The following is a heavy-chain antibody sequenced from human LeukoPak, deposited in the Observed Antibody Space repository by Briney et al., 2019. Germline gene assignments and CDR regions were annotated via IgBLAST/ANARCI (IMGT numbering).Heavy chain of an antibody. CDR2: ISGSGGST. CDR1: GFTFSSYA. D-gene: IGHD4-17*01. Sequence: GGSQRLSCAASGFTFSSYAMSWVRQAPGKGLEWVSAISGSGGSTYYADSVKGRFTISRDNSKNTLYLQMNSLRAEDTAVYYCAKTFTTVTAKEGFDYWGQGTLVTVSS. CDR3: AKTFTTVTAKEGFDY. V-gene: IGHV3-23*01. J-gene: IGHJ4*02.